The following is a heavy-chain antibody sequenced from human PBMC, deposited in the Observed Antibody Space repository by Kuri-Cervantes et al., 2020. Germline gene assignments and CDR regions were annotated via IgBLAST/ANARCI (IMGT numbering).Heavy chain of an antibody. V-gene: IGHV3-23*01. D-gene: IGHD3-22*01. CDR3: AREDGYYDSSGYRSVYAFDI. CDR1: GFTFKSYW. Sequence: GESLKISCAASGFTFKSYWMSWVRQAPGKGLEWVSAISGSGGSTYYADSVKGRFTISRDNSKNTLYLQMNSLRAEDTAVYYCAREDGYYDSSGYRSVYAFDIWGQGTMVTVSS. CDR2: ISGSGGST. J-gene: IGHJ3*02.